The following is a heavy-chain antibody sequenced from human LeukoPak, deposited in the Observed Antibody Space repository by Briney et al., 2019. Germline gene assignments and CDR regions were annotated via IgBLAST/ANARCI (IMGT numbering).Heavy chain of an antibody. D-gene: IGHD2-21*01. CDR3: ASMDGLGGADGY. V-gene: IGHV3-66*02. CDR1: GFTVRSNY. Sequence: GGSVRLSCAACGFTVRSNYMSWVGQAPGKGLEWVAVIYSGGSTYYADSMKGRFTLSRDSSKNTLYLQMNSLRAEDTGVYYCASMDGLGGADGYWGQGTLVTVSS. CDR2: IYSGGST. J-gene: IGHJ4*02.